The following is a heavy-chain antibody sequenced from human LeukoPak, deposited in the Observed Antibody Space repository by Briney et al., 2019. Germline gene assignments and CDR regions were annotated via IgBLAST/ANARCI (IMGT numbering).Heavy chain of an antibody. CDR1: GFTFDDYA. CDR2: ISGSGGST. V-gene: IGHV3-23*01. Sequence: PGGSLRLSCAASGFTFDDYAMHWVRQAPGKGLEWVSAISGSGGSTYYADSVKGRFTISRDNSKNTLYLQMNSLRAEDTAVYYCASPPTLEWPNAFDIWGQGTMVTVSS. J-gene: IGHJ3*02. D-gene: IGHD3-3*01. CDR3: ASPPTLEWPNAFDI.